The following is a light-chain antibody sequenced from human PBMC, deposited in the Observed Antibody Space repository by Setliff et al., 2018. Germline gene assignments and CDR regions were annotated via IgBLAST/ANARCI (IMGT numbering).Light chain of an antibody. V-gene: IGLV2-14*01. CDR3: SSYARGNFV. J-gene: IGLJ1*01. CDR2: DVT. Sequence: QSALTQPASVSGSPGQSITISCTGTSSDVGGYDYVSWFQQYPDEAPKLLIYDVTKRPSRVPGRFSGSKSGNTASLTISGLQTEDEADYYCSSYARGNFVFGTGTKVTVL. CDR1: SSDVGGYDY.